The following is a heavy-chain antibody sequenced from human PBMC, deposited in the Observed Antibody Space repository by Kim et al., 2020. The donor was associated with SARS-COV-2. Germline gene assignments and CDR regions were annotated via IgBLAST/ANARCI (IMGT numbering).Heavy chain of an antibody. J-gene: IGHJ3*02. V-gene: IGHV3-21*01. Sequence: ASPVKGRFTLSRDNAKNSLYLQMNSRRAEDTAVYYCARHRGSGSRDAFDIWGQGTMVTVSS. CDR3: ARHRGSGSRDAFDI. D-gene: IGHD1-26*01.